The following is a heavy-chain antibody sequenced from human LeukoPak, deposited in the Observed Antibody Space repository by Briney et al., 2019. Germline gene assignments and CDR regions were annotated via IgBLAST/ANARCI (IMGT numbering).Heavy chain of an antibody. CDR1: GGSISSYY. J-gene: IGHJ3*02. D-gene: IGHD1-26*01. Sequence: SETLSLTCTVSGGSISSYYWSWIRQPPGKGLEWIGYIYYSGSTNYNPSLKSRVTISVDTSKNKFSLKLSSVTAADTAVYYCARHRHSGHAFDIWGQGTMVTVSS. CDR2: IYYSGST. V-gene: IGHV4-59*08. CDR3: ARHRHSGHAFDI.